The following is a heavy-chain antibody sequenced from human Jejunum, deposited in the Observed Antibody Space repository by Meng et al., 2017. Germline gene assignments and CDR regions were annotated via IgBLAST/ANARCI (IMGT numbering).Heavy chain of an antibody. D-gene: IGHD4/OR15-4a*01. CDR1: GFSISNSW. Sequence: GESLKISCAASGFSISNSWMSWVRQAPGKGLEWVANMNQDGSGKYNVDSVKGRFTISRDNAKNSRYMQMNSMRTEDKAVYYCARYYRAYGMDGWGQGTTVTVSS. CDR3: ARYYRAYGMDG. V-gene: IGHV3-7*01. CDR2: MNQDGSGK. J-gene: IGHJ6*02.